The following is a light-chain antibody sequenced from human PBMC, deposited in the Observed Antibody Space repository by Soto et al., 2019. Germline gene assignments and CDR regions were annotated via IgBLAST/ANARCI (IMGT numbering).Light chain of an antibody. CDR2: DVS. V-gene: IGLV2-11*01. CDR3: CSYAGSYTWV. Sequence: QSVLTQPRSVSGSPGQSVTICCTGTSSDVGDYNYVSWYEQRPGKAPKVMIYDVSRRPSGVPDRFSGSKSGNTASLTISGLQAEDEADYYCCSYAGSYTWVFGGGTKLTVL. J-gene: IGLJ3*02. CDR1: SSDVGDYNY.